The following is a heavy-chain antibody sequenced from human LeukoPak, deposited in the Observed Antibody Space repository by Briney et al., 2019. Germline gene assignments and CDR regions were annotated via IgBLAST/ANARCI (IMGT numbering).Heavy chain of an antibody. V-gene: IGHV3-74*01. CDR1: GFTFSKYW. CDR2: INTDGTVT. J-gene: IGHJ4*02. CDR3: ATKQWLAPPPDS. Sequence: RPGGSLRLSCAAFGFTFSKYWMLWVRQAPGKGLESVSRINTDGTVTTYADSVKGRFTVSRDNADNTMFLQKNSVRDEDTAVYYCATKQWLAPPPDSWGQGTPVTVSS. D-gene: IGHD6-19*01.